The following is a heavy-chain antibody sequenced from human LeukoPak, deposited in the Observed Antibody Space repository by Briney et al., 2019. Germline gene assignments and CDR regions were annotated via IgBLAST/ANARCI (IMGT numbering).Heavy chain of an antibody. V-gene: IGHV3-23*01. Sequence: PGGSLRLSCAASGFIFSSYAMSWVRQAPGKGLEWVSGSSGSGSSTYYLDSVKGRFTISRDNSKNTLYLQMNSLRAEDTAVYYCAKNYYDSSGYYNWFDSWGQGTLVTVSS. J-gene: IGHJ5*01. CDR3: AKNYYDSSGYYNWFDS. D-gene: IGHD3-22*01. CDR1: GFIFSSYA. CDR2: SSGSGSST.